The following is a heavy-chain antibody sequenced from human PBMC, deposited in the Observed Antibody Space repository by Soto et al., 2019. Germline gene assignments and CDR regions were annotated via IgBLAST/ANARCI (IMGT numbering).Heavy chain of an antibody. J-gene: IGHJ5*02. D-gene: IGHD1-20*01. CDR2: ISAYNGNT. Sequence: SVKVSCKASGYTFTSYGISWVRQAPGQGLEWMGWISAYNGNTNYAQKLQGRVTMTRDTSISTAYMELSRLRSDDTAVYYCARGYNWNGFDPWGQGTLVTVSS. CDR3: ARGYNWNGFDP. CDR1: GYTFTSYG. V-gene: IGHV1-18*01.